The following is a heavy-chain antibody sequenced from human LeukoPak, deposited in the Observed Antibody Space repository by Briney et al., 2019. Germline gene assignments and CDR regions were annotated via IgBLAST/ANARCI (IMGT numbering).Heavy chain of an antibody. CDR3: ARSEGILTAVYGDY. J-gene: IGHJ4*02. D-gene: IGHD3-9*01. Sequence: GGSLRLSCAASGFTFSDYYMSWIRQAPGKGLEWVAVISYDGSNKYYADSVKGRFTISRDNSKNTLYLQMNSLRAEDTAVYYCARSEGILTAVYGDYWGQGTLVTVSS. CDR1: GFTFSDYY. V-gene: IGHV3-30*03. CDR2: ISYDGSNK.